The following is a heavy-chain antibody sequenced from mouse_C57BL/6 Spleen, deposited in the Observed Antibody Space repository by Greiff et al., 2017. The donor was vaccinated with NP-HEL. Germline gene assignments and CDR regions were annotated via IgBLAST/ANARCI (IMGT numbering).Heavy chain of an antibody. J-gene: IGHJ3*01. D-gene: IGHD2-3*01. V-gene: IGHV1-64*01. Sequence: QVQLKQPGAELVKPGASVKLSCKASGYTFTSYWMHWVKQRPGQGLEWIGMIHPNSGSTNYNEKFKSKATLTVDKSSSTAYMQLSSLTSEDSAVYYCASERWFGFAYWGQGTLVTVSA. CDR3: ASERWFGFAY. CDR1: GYTFTSYW. CDR2: IHPNSGST.